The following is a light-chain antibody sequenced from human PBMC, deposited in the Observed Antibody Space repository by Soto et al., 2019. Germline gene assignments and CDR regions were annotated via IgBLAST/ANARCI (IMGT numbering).Light chain of an antibody. V-gene: IGKV3-20*01. CDR3: QQYGSSPWT. Sequence: EIVETHTPTPLSVSTGERANLPGRASQSISSRLAWDQQKPGQAPRLLMFRTSSMATGIPDRFSGSGSGTDFTLTISRLEPEDFAVYYCQQYGSSPWTFGQGTKVDNK. CDR2: RTS. CDR1: QSISSR. J-gene: IGKJ1*01.